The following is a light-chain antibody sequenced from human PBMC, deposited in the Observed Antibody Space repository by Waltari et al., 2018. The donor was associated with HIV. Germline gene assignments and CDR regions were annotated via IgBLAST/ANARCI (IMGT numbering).Light chain of an antibody. CDR1: SSNIGAGYD. CDR2: GNS. Sequence: QSVLTQPPSVSGAPGQRVTISCPGSSSNIGAGYDVHGYQQLPGTAPKLLIYGNSNRPSGVPDRFSGSKSGTSASLAITGLQAEDEADYYCQSYDSTGVFGGGTKLTVL. J-gene: IGLJ3*02. V-gene: IGLV1-40*01. CDR3: QSYDSTGV.